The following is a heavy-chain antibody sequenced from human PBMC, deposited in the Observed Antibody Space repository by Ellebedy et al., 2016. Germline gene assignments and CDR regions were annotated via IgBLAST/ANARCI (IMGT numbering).Heavy chain of an antibody. CDR1: GFIFSSAT. D-gene: IGHD3-22*01. Sequence: GGSLRLXXAASGFIFSSATMHWVRQSPGKGLEWVAGISFDGRAEHYADSVKGRFTISRDNSKNTLYLQMNSLRAEDTAVYYCAKGGPDRITMIVVIITMYFDYWGQGTLVTVSS. CDR2: ISFDGRAE. CDR3: AKGGPDRITMIVVIITMYFDY. V-gene: IGHV3-30*04. J-gene: IGHJ4*02.